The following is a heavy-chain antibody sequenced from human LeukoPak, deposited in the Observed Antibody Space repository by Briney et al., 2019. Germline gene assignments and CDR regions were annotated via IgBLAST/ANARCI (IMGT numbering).Heavy chain of an antibody. D-gene: IGHD3-10*01. Sequence: SETLSLTCTVSGGSISAYYWSWIRQPPGKGLEWIGYIYRSGSTNTNPPLKSRVTMSVDASENQFSPKLSSVTAADTAVYYCARHSHYYGSGSFYRDYFDYWGQGTLVTVSS. CDR2: IYRSGST. V-gene: IGHV4-59*08. J-gene: IGHJ4*02. CDR3: ARHSHYYGSGSFYRDYFDY. CDR1: GGSISAYY.